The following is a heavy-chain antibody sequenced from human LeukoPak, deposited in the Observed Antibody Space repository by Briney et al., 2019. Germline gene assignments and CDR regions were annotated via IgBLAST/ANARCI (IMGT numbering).Heavy chain of an antibody. CDR3: ARGRQNSGSYSDAFDI. Sequence: GGSLRLSCAASGFTLSSYSMHWVRQAPGKGLEWVSSISSSIYIYYADSLKGRFTISRDNAKNSLYLQMNSLRAEDTAVYYCARGRQNSGSYSDAFDIWGQGTMVTVSS. V-gene: IGHV3-21*01. CDR2: ISSSIYI. D-gene: IGHD1-26*01. J-gene: IGHJ3*02. CDR1: GFTLSSYS.